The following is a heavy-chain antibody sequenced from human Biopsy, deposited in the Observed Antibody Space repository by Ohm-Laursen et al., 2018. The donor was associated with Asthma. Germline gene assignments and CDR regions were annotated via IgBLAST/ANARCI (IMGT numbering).Heavy chain of an antibody. CDR2: INPSGGST. J-gene: IGHJ4*02. CDR3: ARDGPVGAPSDY. V-gene: IGHV1-46*01. Sequence: SVTVSCKASGYTFTSYYMHWVRQAPGQGLEWMGIINPSGGSTSYAQKFQGRVTMTRDTSTNTAYMELRSLRSDDTAVYYCARDGPVGAPSDYWGQGTLVTVSS. CDR1: GYTFTSYY. D-gene: IGHD1-26*01.